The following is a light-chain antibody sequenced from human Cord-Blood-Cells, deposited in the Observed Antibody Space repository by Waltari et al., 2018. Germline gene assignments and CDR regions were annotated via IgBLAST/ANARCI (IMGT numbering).Light chain of an antibody. CDR2: DVS. J-gene: IGLJ3*02. CDR3: SSYTSSSTWV. V-gene: IGLV2-14*01. Sequence: QSALTQPASVSGSPGQSITISCTGTSSDVGGYNYVSWYQQHPGKAPKLMIYDVSNRPSGVSKRFSGSKSGNTASLTISGLQAEDEADDYCSSYTSSSTWVFGGGTKLTVL. CDR1: SSDVGGYNY.